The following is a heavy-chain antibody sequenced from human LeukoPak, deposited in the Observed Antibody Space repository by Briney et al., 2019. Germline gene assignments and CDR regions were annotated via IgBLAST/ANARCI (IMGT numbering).Heavy chain of an antibody. J-gene: IGHJ4*02. V-gene: IGHV3-48*03. CDR3: ARAKRDGYNSFDY. CDR1: GFTFSSYE. Sequence: GGSLRLSCAASGFTFSSYEMTWVRQAPGKGLEWVSYISSSGSTIYYADSVKGRFTISRDNAKNSLYLQMNSLRAEDTAVYYCARAKRDGYNSFDYWGQGTLVTVSS. CDR2: ISSSGSTI. D-gene: IGHD5-24*01.